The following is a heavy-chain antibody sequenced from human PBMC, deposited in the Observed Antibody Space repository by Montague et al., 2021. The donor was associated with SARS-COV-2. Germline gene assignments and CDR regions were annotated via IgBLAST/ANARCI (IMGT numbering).Heavy chain of an antibody. V-gene: IGHV3-74*01. Sequence: SLRLSFAASGFTFSTYWMHWVRQAPGKGLVWVSLIKSDGISTTYADSVQGRFTISRDNAKNTLYLQVNSLGPEDTAVYYCGRDNMGSIDYWGQGTLVIVSS. CDR3: GRDNMGSIDY. CDR1: GFTFSTYW. D-gene: IGHD3-16*01. J-gene: IGHJ4*02. CDR2: IKSDGIST.